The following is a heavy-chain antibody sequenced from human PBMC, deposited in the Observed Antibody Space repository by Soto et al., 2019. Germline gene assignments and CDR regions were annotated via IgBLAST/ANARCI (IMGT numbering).Heavy chain of an antibody. D-gene: IGHD3-16*01. Sequence: GGSLRLSCAASGFTFSSCAMSWVRQAPGKGLEWVSSISCSGGSTSYEDSVKGRFTISRDNSKKTLYLQMNSLRAEDTAVYYCANARGAHVHYGMYXWGQGTTVTVS. CDR1: GFTFSSCA. V-gene: IGHV3-23*01. CDR3: ANARGAHVHYGMYX. CDR2: ISCSGGST. J-gene: IGHJ6*02.